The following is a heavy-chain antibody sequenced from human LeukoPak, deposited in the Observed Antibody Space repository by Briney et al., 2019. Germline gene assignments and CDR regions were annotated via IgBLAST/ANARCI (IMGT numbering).Heavy chain of an antibody. D-gene: IGHD2-2*01. CDR2: ISGSGGST. CDR1: GFTFSSYA. CDR3: AKTREYYYYYYMDV. J-gene: IGHJ6*03. Sequence: HAGGSLRLSCAASGFTFSSYAMSWVRQAPGKGLEWVSAISGSGGSTYYADSAKGRFTISRDNSKNTLYLQMNSLRAEDTAVYYCAKTREYYYYYYMDVWGKGTTVTVSS. V-gene: IGHV3-23*01.